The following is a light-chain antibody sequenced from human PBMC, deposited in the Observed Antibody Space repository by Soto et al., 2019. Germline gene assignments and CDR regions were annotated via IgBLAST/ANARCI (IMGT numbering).Light chain of an antibody. CDR2: GAS. CDR1: QTIGSNY. CDR3: QQFGSSPYT. J-gene: IGKJ2*01. V-gene: IGKV3-20*01. Sequence: EIVLTQSPGTLSLSPGERATLSCRASQTIGSNYLAWYQQKPGQAPRLLSNGASSRATGIPDRFSGSGSGTDFTLTISRLEPEDFAVYYCQQFGSSPYTFGQGTKLEIK.